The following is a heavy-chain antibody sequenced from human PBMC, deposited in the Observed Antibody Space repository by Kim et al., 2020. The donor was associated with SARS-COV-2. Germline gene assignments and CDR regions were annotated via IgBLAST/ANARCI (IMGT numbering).Heavy chain of an antibody. V-gene: IGHV1-3*01. J-gene: IGHJ4*02. D-gene: IGHD6-13*01. Sequence: KYSQKFQGRVTITRDTSASTAYMELSSLRSEDTAVYYCARDQGIAAAIVYWGQGTLVTVSS. CDR3: ARDQGIAAAIVY.